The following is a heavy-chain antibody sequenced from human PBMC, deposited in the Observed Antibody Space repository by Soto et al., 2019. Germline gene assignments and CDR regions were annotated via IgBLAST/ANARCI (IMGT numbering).Heavy chain of an antibody. CDR1: GFTFSSYS. Sequence: GGSLRLSCAASGFTFSSYSMNWVRQAPGKGLEWVSYISSSSSTIYYADSVKGRFTISRDNAKNSLYLQMNSLRDEDTAVYYCARDWYDFWSGYYTLNYFDYWGQGTLVTVSS. CDR3: ARDWYDFWSGYYTLNYFDY. CDR2: ISSSSSTI. J-gene: IGHJ4*02. D-gene: IGHD3-3*01. V-gene: IGHV3-48*02.